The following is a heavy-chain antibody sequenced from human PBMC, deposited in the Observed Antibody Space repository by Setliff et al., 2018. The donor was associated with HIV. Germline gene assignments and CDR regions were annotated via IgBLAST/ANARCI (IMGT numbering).Heavy chain of an antibody. J-gene: IGHJ4*02. CDR2: ISAYNGNT. Sequence: ASVKVSCKASGYTFTSYGIIWVRQAPGQGLEWMGWISAYNGNTNYAQKLQGRDTMTTDTSTSTAYMELRSLRSDDTAVYYCARVLWELPQGDYWGQGTLVTVSS. D-gene: IGHD1-26*01. V-gene: IGHV1-18*01. CDR3: ARVLWELPQGDY. CDR1: GYTFTSYG.